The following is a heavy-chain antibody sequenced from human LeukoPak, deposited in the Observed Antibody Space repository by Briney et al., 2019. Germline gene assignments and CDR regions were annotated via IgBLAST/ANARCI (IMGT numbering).Heavy chain of an antibody. CDR1: GFTFSSYS. Sequence: GGSLRLSCAASGFTFSSYSMNWVRQAPGKGLEWVSSISSSSSYIYYADSVKGRFTISRDNAKNSLYLQMNSLRAEDTAVYYCARVVVVGYYYMDVWGKGTTVTVSS. CDR2: ISSSSSYI. CDR3: ARVVVVGYYYMDV. D-gene: IGHD2-15*01. V-gene: IGHV3-21*01. J-gene: IGHJ6*03.